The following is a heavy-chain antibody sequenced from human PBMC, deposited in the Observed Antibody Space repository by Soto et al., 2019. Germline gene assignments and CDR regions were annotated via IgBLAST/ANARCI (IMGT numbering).Heavy chain of an antibody. V-gene: IGHV4-30-2*03. CDR1: GGSISSGGYS. CDR3: ARHKGGYYSGVDV. Sequence: PSETLSLTCAVSGGSISSGGYSWSWIRQPPGKGLEWIGNIYYSGTTYYNPSLKSRVTISVDTSKNQFSLKLSSVTAADTAVYYCARHKGGYYSGVDVWGQGTTVTVSS. J-gene: IGHJ6*02. CDR2: IYYSGTT. D-gene: IGHD3-16*01.